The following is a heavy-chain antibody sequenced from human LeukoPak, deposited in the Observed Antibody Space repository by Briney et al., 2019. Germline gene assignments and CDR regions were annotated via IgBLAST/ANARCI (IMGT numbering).Heavy chain of an antibody. CDR3: ARGNDFGSGTFYRSYGLDV. CDR2: INHWGRT. D-gene: IGHD3-10*01. J-gene: IGHJ6*02. V-gene: IGHV4-34*01. Sequence: PSETLSLTCAVYGGSLNRYFWSWVRQAPGKGLEWIGEINHWGRTNYSPSLKSRLTISIDTFKNQFSLKVTSVTAVDTAVYYCARGNDFGSGTFYRSYGLDVWGQGTMVSV. CDR1: GGSLNRYF.